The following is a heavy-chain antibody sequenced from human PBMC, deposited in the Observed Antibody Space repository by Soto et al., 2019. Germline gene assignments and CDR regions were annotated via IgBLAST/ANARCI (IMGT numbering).Heavy chain of an antibody. CDR1: GGSISSGGYY. CDR3: ARNAVRIVGATTKAFDI. CDR2: IYYSGST. J-gene: IGHJ3*02. D-gene: IGHD1-26*01. Sequence: QVQLQESGPGLVKPSQTLSLTCTVSGGSISSGGYYWSWIRQHPGKGLAWIGYIYYSGSTYYNPSLKSRVTISVDTSKNQFSLKRSSVTAADTAVYYCARNAVRIVGATTKAFDIWGQGTMVTVSS. V-gene: IGHV4-31*03.